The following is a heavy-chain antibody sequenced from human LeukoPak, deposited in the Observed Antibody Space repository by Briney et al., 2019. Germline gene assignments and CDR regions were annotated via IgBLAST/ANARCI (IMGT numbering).Heavy chain of an antibody. D-gene: IGHD6-19*01. CDR3: ARVSARYSSVLGIYYYYYMDV. CDR2: ISSGSSSI. Sequence: GGSLRLSCAGSGFTFSSYDMDWVRQAPGKGLEWVSYISSGSSSIDHADSVKGRFTVSRDNAKNSLYLQMNSLRVEDTAVYYCARVSARYSSVLGIYYYYYMDVWGKGTTVTVSS. CDR1: GFTFSSYD. V-gene: IGHV3-48*01. J-gene: IGHJ6*03.